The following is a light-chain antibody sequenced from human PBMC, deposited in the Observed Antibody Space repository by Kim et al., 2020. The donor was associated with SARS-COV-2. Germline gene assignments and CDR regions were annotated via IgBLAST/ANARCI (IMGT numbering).Light chain of an antibody. Sequence: GQSVTISCTGTSSDVGAYDDVSWYQQHPGKAPKLLIFEVNKRLSGVPDRFSASKSGNTASLTVSGLQPEDEADYYCSSFGGNDNFVFGSGTKVTVL. CDR3: SSFGGNDNFV. CDR1: SSDVGAYDD. CDR2: EVN. V-gene: IGLV2-8*01. J-gene: IGLJ1*01.